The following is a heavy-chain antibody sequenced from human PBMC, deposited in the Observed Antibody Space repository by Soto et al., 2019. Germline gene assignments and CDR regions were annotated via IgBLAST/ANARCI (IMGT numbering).Heavy chain of an antibody. CDR3: ATSPIEYGGGSYRYNYFNC. V-gene: IGHV1-24*01. CDR1: GSTLTELS. Sequence: ASVKVSCKVSGSTLTELSMHWGRQATGKGLEWMGGFDPEDGETIYAQKFQGRVTMTEDTSTDTAYMELSSLTSEETAVYYCATSPIEYGGGSYRYNYFNCWGQGTLGTVSS. D-gene: IGHD3-16*02. CDR2: FDPEDGET. J-gene: IGHJ4*02.